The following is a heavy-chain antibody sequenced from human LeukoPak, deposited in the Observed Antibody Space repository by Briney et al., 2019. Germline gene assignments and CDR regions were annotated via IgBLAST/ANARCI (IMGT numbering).Heavy chain of an antibody. CDR3: ARGRGGLYYYGSGSYCDY. D-gene: IGHD3-10*01. CDR1: GYTFTSYY. J-gene: IGHJ4*02. CDR2: INPSGGST. V-gene: IGHV1-46*01. Sequence: ASVKVSCKASGYTFTSYYMHWVRQAPGQGLEWMGIINPSGGSTSYAQKFQGRVTMTRDTSTSTVYMELSSLRSEDTAVYYCARGRGGLYYYGSGSYCDYWGQGTLVTVSS.